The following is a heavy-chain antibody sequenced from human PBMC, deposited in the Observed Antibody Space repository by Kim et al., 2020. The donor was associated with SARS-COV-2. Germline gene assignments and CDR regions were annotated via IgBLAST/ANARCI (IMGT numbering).Heavy chain of an antibody. V-gene: IGHV3-43*02. CDR2: ISGDGGST. D-gene: IGHD6-13*01. CDR3: AKDIAAAAGIYYYYGMDV. CDR1: GFTFDDYA. J-gene: IGHJ6*02. Sequence: GGSLRLSCAASGFTFDDYAMHWVRQAPGKGLEWVSLISGDGGSTYYADSVKGRFTISRDNSKNSLYLQMNSLRTEDTALYYCAKDIAAAAGIYYYYGMDVWGQGTPVTVSS.